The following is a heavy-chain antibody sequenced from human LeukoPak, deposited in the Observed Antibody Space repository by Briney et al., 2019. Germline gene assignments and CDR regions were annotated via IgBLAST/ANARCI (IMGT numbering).Heavy chain of an antibody. J-gene: IGHJ4*02. CDR3: AKPYSGYENFDY. CDR1: GFTFSSYG. D-gene: IGHD5-12*01. CDR2: ISGSGGST. Sequence: PGGSLRLSCAASGFTFSSYGMHWVRQAPGKGLEWVSAISGSGGSTYYADSVKGRFTISRDNSKNTLYLQMNSLRAEDTAVYYCAKPYSGYENFDYWGQGTLVTVSS. V-gene: IGHV3-23*01.